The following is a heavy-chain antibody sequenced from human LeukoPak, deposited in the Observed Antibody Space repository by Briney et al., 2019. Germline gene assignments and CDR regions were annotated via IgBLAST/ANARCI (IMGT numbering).Heavy chain of an antibody. V-gene: IGHV1-2*02. CDR1: GYTFTGYY. CDR3: ARDAVYGSGSYYKKGYWFDP. D-gene: IGHD3-10*01. Sequence: ASVKVSCKASGYTFTGYYMHWVRQAPGQGLEWMGWINPNSGGTSYAQKFQGRVTMTRDTSISTAYMELSRLRSDDTAVYYCARDAVYGSGSYYKKGYWFDPWGQGTLVTVSS. J-gene: IGHJ5*02. CDR2: INPNSGGT.